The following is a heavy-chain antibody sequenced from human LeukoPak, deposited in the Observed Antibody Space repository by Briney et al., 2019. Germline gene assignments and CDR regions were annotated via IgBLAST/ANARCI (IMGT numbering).Heavy chain of an antibody. CDR2: ISGSGGST. CDR1: GFTFSSYA. J-gene: IGHJ4*02. D-gene: IGHD3-22*01. V-gene: IGHV3-23*01. CDR3: AKKSGDSSGYSLDY. Sequence: PGGSLRLSCAASGFTFSSYAMSWVRQAPGKGLEWVSAISGSGGSTYYADSVKGRFTISRDNSKNTLYLQMNSLRAEDTAVYYCAKKSGDSSGYSLDYWGQGTLVTVSS.